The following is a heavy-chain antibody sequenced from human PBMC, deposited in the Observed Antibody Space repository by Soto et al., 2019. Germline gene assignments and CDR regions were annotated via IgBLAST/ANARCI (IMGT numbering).Heavy chain of an antibody. CDR2: IIPIFGTA. CDR1: GGTFSSYA. D-gene: IGHD4-4*01. CDR3: ARDRTEMATITGLDFGMDV. Sequence: SVKVSCKASGGTFSSYAISWVRQAPGQGLEWMGGIIPIFGTANYAQKFQGRVTITADESTSTAYMELSSLRSEDTAVDYCARDRTEMATITGLDFGMDVCGQGTTVTVSS. V-gene: IGHV1-69*13. J-gene: IGHJ6*02.